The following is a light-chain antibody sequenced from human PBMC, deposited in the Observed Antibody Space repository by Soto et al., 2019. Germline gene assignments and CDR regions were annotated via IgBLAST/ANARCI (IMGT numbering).Light chain of an antibody. Sequence: EIVMTQSPATLSVSPGERATLSCRASQSVSNNLAWYQQKPGQAPRLLIYFASTRATGIPARFSGSGSGTEFTLTISSLHAQDFSVYYCQHYNDLPLTFGGGTKVAIK. CDR3: QHYNDLPLT. CDR1: QSVSNN. V-gene: IGKV3-15*01. CDR2: FAS. J-gene: IGKJ4*01.